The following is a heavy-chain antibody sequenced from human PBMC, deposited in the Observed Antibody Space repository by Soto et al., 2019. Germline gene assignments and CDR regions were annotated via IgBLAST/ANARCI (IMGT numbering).Heavy chain of an antibody. V-gene: IGHV3-30*04. CDR1: GFTFTDHA. CDR3: ARTKAIFGLDV. D-gene: IGHD2-8*01. J-gene: IGHJ6*02. CDR2: ISYDGNNK. Sequence: VQLVESGGGVFQPGRSLTLSCVASGFTFTDHAMHWVRQAPGKGLEWVALISYDGNNKQYTDSVKGRSSISRDNSKDTLFLQLSSLRLEDTDVYYCARTKAIFGLDVWGQGTTVTVSS.